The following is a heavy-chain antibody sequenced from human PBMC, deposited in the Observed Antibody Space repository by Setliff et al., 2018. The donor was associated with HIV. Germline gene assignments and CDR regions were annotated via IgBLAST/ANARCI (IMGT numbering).Heavy chain of an antibody. V-gene: IGHV2-5*02. CDR1: GFSLSTRGVG. Sequence: SGPTLVNPTQTLTLTCTFSGFSLSTRGVGVGWIRQPPGKALEWLALIYWDDDKRYNPSLKTRLTITKDTSKNQVVLTMTNMDPVDTATYYCAHQELGYCSCGSCPPPHAFDVWGQVTMVTVSS. CDR3: AHQELGYCSCGSCPPPHAFDV. D-gene: IGHD2-15*01. J-gene: IGHJ3*01. CDR2: IYWDDDK.